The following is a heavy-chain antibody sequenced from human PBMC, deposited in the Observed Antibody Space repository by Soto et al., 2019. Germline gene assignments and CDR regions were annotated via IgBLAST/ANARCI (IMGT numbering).Heavy chain of an antibody. CDR2: INAANGNT. D-gene: IGHD1-1*01. CDR1: GYTFANSA. CDR3: ARDNNWADY. V-gene: IGHV1-3*01. J-gene: IGHJ4*02. Sequence: GASVKVSCKASGYTFANSAMHWVRQAPGQRLEWMGWINAANGNTKYSQRFQGRLTISRDTSASTAVMEPSGLRYEDTAVYYRARDNNWADYWGQGTLVTVSS.